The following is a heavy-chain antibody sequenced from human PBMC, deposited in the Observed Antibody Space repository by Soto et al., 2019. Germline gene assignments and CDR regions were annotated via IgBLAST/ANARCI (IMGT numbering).Heavy chain of an antibody. D-gene: IGHD3-22*01. V-gene: IGHV3-11*01. J-gene: IGHJ4*02. CDR1: GFTFSDYY. CDR2: ISSSGNTI. Sequence: QVQLVESGGGLVKTSGSLRIACAASGFTFSDYYMSWVRQAPGKGLEWLSYISSSGNTIYYADSVKGRFTISRDNARNSVYLQMNSLRAEDTALYFCAKMSSENYYDPVFSWVQGTLVTVSS. CDR3: AKMSSENYYDPVFS.